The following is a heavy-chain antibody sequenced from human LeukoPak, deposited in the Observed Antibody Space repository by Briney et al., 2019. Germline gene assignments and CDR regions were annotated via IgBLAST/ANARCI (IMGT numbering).Heavy chain of an antibody. CDR2: IDTSSSYI. CDR3: AAGYSSSWYSPYYYYGMDV. Sequence: GGSLRLSCAASGFIFSTHDMSWVRQAPGKGLESVSSIDTSSSYIYYADSVKGRFTISRDNSKNTLYLQMNSLRAEDTAVYYCAAGYSSSWYSPYYYYGMDVWGQGTTVTVSS. CDR1: GFIFSTHD. J-gene: IGHJ6*02. D-gene: IGHD6-13*01. V-gene: IGHV3-21*01.